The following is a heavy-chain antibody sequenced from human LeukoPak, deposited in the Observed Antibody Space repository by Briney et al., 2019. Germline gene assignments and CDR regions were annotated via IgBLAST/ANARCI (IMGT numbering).Heavy chain of an antibody. Sequence: PGGSLRLSCAASGFTFSTYAMNWVRQSPGKGLEWVSTIGGSGGTTYYADSVKGRFTISRDNSKNSVYLQMNRLRAEDTAVYFCAKRLSGGSWSYFDYWGQGTLVTVSS. V-gene: IGHV3-23*01. J-gene: IGHJ4*02. CDR1: GFTFSTYA. CDR2: IGGSGGTT. D-gene: IGHD2-15*01. CDR3: AKRLSGGSWSYFDY.